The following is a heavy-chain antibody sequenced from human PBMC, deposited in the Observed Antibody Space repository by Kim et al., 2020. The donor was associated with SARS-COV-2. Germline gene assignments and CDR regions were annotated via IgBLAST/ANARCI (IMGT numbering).Heavy chain of an antibody. D-gene: IGHD1-26*01. CDR3: ARDGMGASDAFDF. Sequence: YADSVKGRFAISRDNAKKFLFLQMSSLRAEDTAVYYCARDGMGASDAFDFWGLGTMLTVS. V-gene: IGHV3-11*06. J-gene: IGHJ3*01.